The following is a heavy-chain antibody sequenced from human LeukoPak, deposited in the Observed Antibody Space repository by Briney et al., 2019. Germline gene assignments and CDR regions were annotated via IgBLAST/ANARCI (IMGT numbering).Heavy chain of an antibody. Sequence: GRSLRLSCAASGFTFDDFAMHWVRQAPGKGLEWVSSISWNSGAIGYADSVKGRFTISRDNAKNSLYLQMNSLRAEDMALYYCAKNMISAGRGTFDIWGQGTVVTVSS. CDR2: ISWNSGAI. CDR1: GFTFDDFA. J-gene: IGHJ3*02. CDR3: AKNMISAGRGTFDI. D-gene: IGHD1-14*01. V-gene: IGHV3-9*03.